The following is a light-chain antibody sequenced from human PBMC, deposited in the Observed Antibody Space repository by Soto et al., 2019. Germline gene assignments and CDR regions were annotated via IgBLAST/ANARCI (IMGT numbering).Light chain of an antibody. J-gene: IGKJ1*01. CDR1: QSINTW. Sequence: DIQMTQSPSTLSASVGDRVTITCRASQSINTWLAWYQQKPGKAPELLIFDASALESGFPSRFSGSRSGTEFTLTISSLQPDDSATFYCLQDNSYSKTFGQGTTVEIK. V-gene: IGKV1-5*01. CDR3: LQDNSYSKT. CDR2: DAS.